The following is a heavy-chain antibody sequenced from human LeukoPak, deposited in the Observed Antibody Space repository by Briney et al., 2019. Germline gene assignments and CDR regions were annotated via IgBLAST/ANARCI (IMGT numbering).Heavy chain of an antibody. Sequence: PGGSLRLSCAASGFTFSSYAMSWVRQAPGKGLEWVSAISGSGGSTYYADSVKGRFTISRDNSKNTLHLQMNSLRAEDTAVYYCAKVGVYYYGSGSYEYWGQGTLVTVSS. V-gene: IGHV3-23*01. D-gene: IGHD3-10*01. CDR2: ISGSGGST. CDR1: GFTFSSYA. J-gene: IGHJ4*02. CDR3: AKVGVYYYGSGSYEY.